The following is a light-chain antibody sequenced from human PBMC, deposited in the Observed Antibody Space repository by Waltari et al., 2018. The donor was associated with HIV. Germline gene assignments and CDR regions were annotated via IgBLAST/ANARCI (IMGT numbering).Light chain of an antibody. CDR2: DVT. CDR1: SSDVGGYKY. CDR3: CSYAGSYTLV. Sequence: QSALTQPRSVSGSPGQSVTISCTGTSSDVGGYKYVSWYQPHTATAPKLMIYDVTKRPAGRPERLSGSKSANTASLTIAGLEAEDEADYYCCSYAGSYTLVFGGGTKLTVL. J-gene: IGLJ3*02. V-gene: IGLV2-11*01.